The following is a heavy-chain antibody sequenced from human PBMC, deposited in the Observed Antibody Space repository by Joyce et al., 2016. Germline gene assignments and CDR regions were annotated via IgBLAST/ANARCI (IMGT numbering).Heavy chain of an antibody. J-gene: IGHJ3*02. CDR2: IGTAGDP. CDR3: ARERGGGMSAFDI. D-gene: IGHD3-16*01. Sequence: EVQLVEAGGGLVQTGGSLRLSCAASGFTFSAYEIHGVLQTTGKVLGLVSAIGTAGDPYYAGSVKGRFTISRENAKSSLFLQMNSLRAEDTAVYYCARERGGGMSAFDIWGQGTMVTVSS. V-gene: IGHV3-13*05. CDR1: GFTFSAYE.